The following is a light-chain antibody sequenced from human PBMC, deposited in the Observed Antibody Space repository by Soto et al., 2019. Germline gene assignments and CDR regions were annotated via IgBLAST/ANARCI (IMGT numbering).Light chain of an antibody. CDR2: EVS. CDR1: SSDVGAYDY. Sequence: QSALTQPASVSGSPGQSITFSCTGTSSDVGAYDYVSWYQQHPDKAPKLMIYEVSNRPSGVSNRFSGSKSVNTATLTISGLQAEDEADYYCSSYSSSSTRVFVTGNEVTVL. J-gene: IGLJ1*01. CDR3: SSYSSSSTRV. V-gene: IGLV2-14*03.